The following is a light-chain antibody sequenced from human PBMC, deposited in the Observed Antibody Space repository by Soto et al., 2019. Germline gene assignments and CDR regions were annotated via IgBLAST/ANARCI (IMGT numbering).Light chain of an antibody. J-gene: IGKJ3*01. V-gene: IGKV1-33*01. CDR2: DAS. CDR3: QQRSSWPAT. Sequence: DIQMTQSPSSLSASVGDRVTITCQASQDISNYLNWYQQKPGKAPKLLIYDASNLETGVPSRFSGSGSGTDFTFTISSLQPEDIATYYCQQRSSWPATFGPGTKVDIK. CDR1: QDISNY.